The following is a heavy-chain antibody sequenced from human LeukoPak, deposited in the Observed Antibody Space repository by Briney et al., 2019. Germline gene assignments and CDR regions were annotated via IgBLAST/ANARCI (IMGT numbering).Heavy chain of an antibody. CDR2: ISGSGGST. J-gene: IGHJ4*02. Sequence: PGGSLRLSCAASGFTFRSYAMSWVRQAPGKGLEWVSTISGSGGSTYYTDSVKGRFTISGDSSKNTLYLQMNSLRAEDTAVYYCAKYYYGSGSSADYFDYWGQGTLVSVSS. CDR1: GFTFRSYA. D-gene: IGHD3-10*01. V-gene: IGHV3-23*01. CDR3: AKYYYGSGSSADYFDY.